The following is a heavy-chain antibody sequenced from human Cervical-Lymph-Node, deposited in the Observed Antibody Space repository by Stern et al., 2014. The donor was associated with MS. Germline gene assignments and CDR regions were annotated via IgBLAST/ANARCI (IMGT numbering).Heavy chain of an antibody. Sequence: EMQLVESGGGLVQPGGSLRLSCAASGFTFSSYSMNWVRQAPGKGLEWVSYIGSSSSHIYYADSVKGRFTISRNNAKNSLYLQMNSLRAEDTAVYYCARDRVTIPSSSYHGVDVWGQGTTVTVSS. D-gene: IGHD3-3*01. V-gene: IGHV3-48*01. CDR1: GFTFSSYS. J-gene: IGHJ6*02. CDR3: ARDRVTIPSSSYHGVDV. CDR2: IGSSSSHI.